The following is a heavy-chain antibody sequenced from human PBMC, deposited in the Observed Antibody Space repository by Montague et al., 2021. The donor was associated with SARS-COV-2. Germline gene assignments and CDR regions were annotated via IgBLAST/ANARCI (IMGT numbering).Heavy chain of an antibody. CDR1: GDSITSDVSY. D-gene: IGHD2/OR15-2a*01. CDR3: AREDFRWDFDC. Sequence: TLSLTCTVSGDSITSDVSYWSWIRQPAGKGLEWIGRIYTTGSTNYNPSLTSRLTISLDTSKNQFSLKLSSVTAADTAVYYCAREDFRWDFDCWGQGTLVTVSS. CDR2: IYTTGST. J-gene: IGHJ4*02. V-gene: IGHV4-61*02.